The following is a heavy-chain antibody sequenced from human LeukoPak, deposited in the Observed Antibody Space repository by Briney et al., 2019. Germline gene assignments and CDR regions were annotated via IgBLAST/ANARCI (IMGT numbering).Heavy chain of an antibody. CDR1: GYSFTTYW. Sequence: GESLKISCMGSGYSFTTYWIGWVRYMPGKGLEWMGIIYPGDSDTRYSPSFQGQVTISADKSISTAYLQWSSLKASDTAMYYCARRRSGYYFDYWGQGTPVTVSS. CDR3: ARRRSGYYFDY. V-gene: IGHV5-51*01. CDR2: IYPGDSDT. J-gene: IGHJ4*02. D-gene: IGHD3-22*01.